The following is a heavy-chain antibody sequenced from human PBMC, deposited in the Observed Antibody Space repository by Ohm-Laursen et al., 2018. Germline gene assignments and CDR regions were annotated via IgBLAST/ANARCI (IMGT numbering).Heavy chain of an antibody. D-gene: IGHD2-21*02. Sequence: SSVKVSCKASGGTFSSYAISWVRQAPGQGLEWMGRIIPILGIANYAQKFQGRVTITADKSTSTAYMELSSLRSEDTAVYYCARSQYCGGDCYSLDYWGQGTLVTVSS. CDR2: IIPILGIA. V-gene: IGHV1-69*04. CDR1: GGTFSSYA. CDR3: ARSQYCGGDCYSLDY. J-gene: IGHJ4*02.